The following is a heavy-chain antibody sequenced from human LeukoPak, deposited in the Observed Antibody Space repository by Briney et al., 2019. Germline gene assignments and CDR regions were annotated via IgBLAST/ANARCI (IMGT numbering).Heavy chain of an antibody. Sequence: SETLSLTCTVSGGSISSYYWSWIRQPPGKGLEWIGYIYYSGSTNYNPSLKSRVTISVDTSKNQFSLKLSSVTAADTAVYYCARGPAGGPYFDYWGQATLVTVSS. CDR2: IYYSGST. J-gene: IGHJ4*02. V-gene: IGHV4-59*01. D-gene: IGHD1-26*01. CDR1: GGSISSYY. CDR3: ARGPAGGPYFDY.